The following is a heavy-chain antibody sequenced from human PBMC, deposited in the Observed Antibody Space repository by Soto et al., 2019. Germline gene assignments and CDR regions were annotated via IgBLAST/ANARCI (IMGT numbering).Heavy chain of an antibody. CDR1: GGSISSGGYY. J-gene: IGHJ6*02. CDR3: ARVPFLATAYYYYYGMDV. V-gene: IGHV4-31*03. CDR2: IYYSGST. Sequence: SETLSLTCTVSGGSISSGGYYWSWIRQHPGKGLEWIGYIYYSGSTYYKQSLKSRVTISVDTSKNQFSLKLSSVTAADTALYYFARVPFLATAYYYYYGMDVWGQGTTVTVSS.